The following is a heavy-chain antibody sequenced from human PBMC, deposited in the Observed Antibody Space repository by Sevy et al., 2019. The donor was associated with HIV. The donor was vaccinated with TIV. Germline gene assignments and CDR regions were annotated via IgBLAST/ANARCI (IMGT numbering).Heavy chain of an antibody. Sequence: GESLKISCKGSGYSFTSYWIGWVRQMPGKGLEWMGIIYPGDSDTRYSPTFQGQVTISPDKSICTAYLQWSSLKSSDTAMYYCARSVIGSCWYDAFDIWGQGTMVTVSS. CDR1: GYSFTSYW. J-gene: IGHJ3*02. CDR3: ARSVIGSCWYDAFDI. D-gene: IGHD6-13*01. CDR2: IYPGDSDT. V-gene: IGHV5-51*01.